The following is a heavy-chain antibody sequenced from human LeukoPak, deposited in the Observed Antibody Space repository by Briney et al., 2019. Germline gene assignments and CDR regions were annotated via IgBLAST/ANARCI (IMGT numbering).Heavy chain of an antibody. CDR2: IIPIFGTA. Sequence: SVKVSCKASGGTFSSYAISWVRQAPGQGLEWMGRIIPIFGTANYAQKFQGRVTITTDESTRTAYMELSSLRSEDTAVYYCARAVLGPTYYYMDVWGKGTTVTVSS. CDR1: GGTFSSYA. V-gene: IGHV1-69*05. CDR3: ARAVLGPTYYYMDV. D-gene: IGHD2-15*01. J-gene: IGHJ6*03.